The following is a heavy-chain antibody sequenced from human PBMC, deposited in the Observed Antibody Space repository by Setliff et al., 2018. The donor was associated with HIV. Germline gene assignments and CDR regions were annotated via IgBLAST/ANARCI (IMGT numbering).Heavy chain of an antibody. CDR2: ISHSGNT. Sequence: PSETLSLTCTVSGDSINTHYWSWMRQPPGKGLEWIGCISHSGNTNFNPSLNSRVTISLDTSKNQFSLRLTSLTAADTAIYYCARSTVGAGASFPWGRGILVTV. J-gene: IGHJ5*02. D-gene: IGHD1-26*01. V-gene: IGHV4-59*11. CDR1: GDSINTHY. CDR3: ARSTVGAGASFP.